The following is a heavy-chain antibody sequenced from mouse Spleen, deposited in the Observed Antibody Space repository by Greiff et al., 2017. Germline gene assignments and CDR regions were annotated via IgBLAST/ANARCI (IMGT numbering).Heavy chain of an antibody. CDR1: GYAFSSSW. J-gene: IGHJ2*01. D-gene: IGHD2-5*01. V-gene: IGHV1-82*01. Sequence: VKLMESGPELVKPGASVKISCKASGYAFSSSWMNWVKQRPGKGLEWIGRIYPGDGDTNYNGKFKGKATLTADKSSSTAYMQLSSLTSEDSAVYFCARSPVYYSNYPYYFDYWGQGTTLTVSS. CDR2: IYPGDGDT. CDR3: ARSPVYYSNYPYYFDY.